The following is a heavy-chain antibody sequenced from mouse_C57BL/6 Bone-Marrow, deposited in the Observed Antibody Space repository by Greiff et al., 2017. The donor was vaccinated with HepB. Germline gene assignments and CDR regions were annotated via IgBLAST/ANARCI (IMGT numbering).Heavy chain of an antibody. J-gene: IGHJ2*01. CDR1: GYTFTDYY. D-gene: IGHD3-2*02. CDR2: IYPGSGNT. CDR3: AREQLRLLDY. Sequence: QVQLQQSGAELVRPGASVKLSCKASGYTFTDYYINWVKQRPGQGLEWIARIYPGSGNTYYNEKFKGKATLTAEKSSSTAYMQLSSLTSEDSAVYFCAREQLRLLDYWGQGTTLTVSS. V-gene: IGHV1-76*01.